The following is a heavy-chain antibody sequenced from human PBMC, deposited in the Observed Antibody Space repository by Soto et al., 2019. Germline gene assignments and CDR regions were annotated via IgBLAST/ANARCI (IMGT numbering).Heavy chain of an antibody. D-gene: IGHD5-18*01. CDR3: ARGLYSYGPFDY. CDR1: GGSISSYY. V-gene: IGHV4-59*01. Sequence: SETPSLTCTVSGGSISSYYWSWIRQPPGKGLEWIGYIYYSGSTNYNPSLKSRVTISVDTSKNQFSLKLSSVTAADTAVYYCARGLYSYGPFDYWGQGTLVTVSS. CDR2: IYYSGST. J-gene: IGHJ4*02.